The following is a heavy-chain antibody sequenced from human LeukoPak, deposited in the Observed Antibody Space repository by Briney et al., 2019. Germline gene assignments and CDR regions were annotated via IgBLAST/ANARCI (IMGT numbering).Heavy chain of an antibody. CDR1: GGSISSYY. V-gene: IGHV4-59*01. D-gene: IGHD6-13*01. J-gene: IGHJ5*02. Sequence: PSETLSLTCTVSGGSISSYYWSWIRQPPGKGLEWIGYIYYSGSTNYNPSLKSRVTISVDTSKNQFSLNLSSVTAADTALYYCARAKITAADIDRPFDPWGQGTLVTVSS. CDR2: IYYSGST. CDR3: ARAKITAADIDRPFDP.